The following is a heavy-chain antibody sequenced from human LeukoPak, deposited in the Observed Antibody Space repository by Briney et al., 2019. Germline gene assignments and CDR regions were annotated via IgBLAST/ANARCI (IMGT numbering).Heavy chain of an antibody. CDR1: GFTFDDYT. D-gene: IGHD3-16*01. CDR3: AKDSLRVDYDYVWELDY. V-gene: IGHV3-43*01. Sequence: GGSLRLSCAASGFTFDDYTMHWVRQAPGKGLEWVSLISWDGGSTYYADSVKGRFTISRDNSKNSLYLQMNSLRTEDTALYYCAKDSLRVDYDYVWELDYWGQGTLVTASS. J-gene: IGHJ4*02. CDR2: ISWDGGST.